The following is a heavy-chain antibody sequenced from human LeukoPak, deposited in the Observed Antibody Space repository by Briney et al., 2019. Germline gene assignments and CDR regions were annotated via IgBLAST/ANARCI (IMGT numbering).Heavy chain of an antibody. CDR3: ARDALGSILTEGIDAFDI. J-gene: IGHJ3*02. CDR2: IYYSGST. D-gene: IGHD3-9*01. CDR1: GGSISSYY. V-gene: IGHV4-59*12. Sequence: SETLSLTCTVSGGSISSYYWSWIRQPPGKGLEWIGYIYYSGSTNYNPSLKSRVTISVDTSKNQFSLKLSSVTAADTAVYYCARDALGSILTEGIDAFDIWGQGTMVTVSS.